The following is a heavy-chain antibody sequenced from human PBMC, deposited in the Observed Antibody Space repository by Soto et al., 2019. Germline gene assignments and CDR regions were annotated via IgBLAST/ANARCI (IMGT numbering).Heavy chain of an antibody. CDR3: ARHSLALRKNNWFDP. J-gene: IGHJ5*02. CDR1: GDSIISSDFY. D-gene: IGHD3-3*02. CDR2: IFYLGSS. V-gene: IGHV4-39*01. Sequence: SETLSLTCTVSGDSIISSDFYWGWVRQPPGKGLEWIGSIFYLGSSYYNPSLKSRVTMSVDTSKNQFSLRLRSVTAADTALYFCARHSLALRKNNWFDPWGQGIMGTGS.